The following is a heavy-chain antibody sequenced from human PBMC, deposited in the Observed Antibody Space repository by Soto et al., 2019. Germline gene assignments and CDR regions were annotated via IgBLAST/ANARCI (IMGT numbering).Heavy chain of an antibody. CDR1: GDSVSSNSAA. CDR3: ARTYYDFWSGPYYFDY. CDR2: TYYRSKWYN. V-gene: IGHV6-1*01. J-gene: IGHJ4*02. Sequence: SQTLSLTCAISGDSVSSNSAAWNGIRQSPSRGLEWLGRTYYRSKWYNDYAVSVKSRITINPDTSKNQFSLQLNSVTPEDTAVYYCARTYYDFWSGPYYFDYWGQGTLVTVSS. D-gene: IGHD3-3*01.